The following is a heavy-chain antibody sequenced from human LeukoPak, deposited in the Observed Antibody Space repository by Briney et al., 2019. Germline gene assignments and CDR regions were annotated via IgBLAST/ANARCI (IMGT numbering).Heavy chain of an antibody. CDR1: GFTFSSYW. Sequence: PGGSLRLSCAASGFTFSSYWMHWVRQAPGKGLVWVSRINSDGSSTSYADSVKGRFTISRDNAKNTLYLQMSSLRAEDTAVYYCVKDLCFLGITMVRGVIITGENAFDIWGQGTMVTVSS. D-gene: IGHD3-10*01. V-gene: IGHV3-74*01. CDR2: INSDGSST. J-gene: IGHJ3*02. CDR3: VKDLCFLGITMVRGVIITGENAFDI.